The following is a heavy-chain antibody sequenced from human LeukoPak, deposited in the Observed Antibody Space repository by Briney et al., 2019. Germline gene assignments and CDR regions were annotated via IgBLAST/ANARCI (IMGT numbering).Heavy chain of an antibody. CDR3: ASRAREFEY. D-gene: IGHD1-26*01. CDR1: GDSITSVY. CDR2: IFRSGDT. J-gene: IGHJ4*02. V-gene: IGHV4-59*13. Sequence: SETLSLTCTVSGDSITSVYWSWIRQPPGKGLECIGYIFRSGDTNSNPSLKARATMSLDTSKNQFSLKLKSVTAADTAVYYCASRAREFEYWGQGILVTVSS.